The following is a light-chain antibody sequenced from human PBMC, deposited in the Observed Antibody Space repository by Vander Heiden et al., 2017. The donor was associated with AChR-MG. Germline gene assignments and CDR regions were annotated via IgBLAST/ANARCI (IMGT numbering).Light chain of an antibody. CDR2: GAS. CDR1: QSVSSSY. V-gene: IGKV3-20*01. J-gene: IGKJ1*01. CDR3: QQYGSSPRK. Sequence: EIVLTQSPGTLSLSPRERATLSCRASQSVSSSYLAWYQQKPGQAPRLLIYGASSRATGIPDRFSGSGSGTDFTLSISRLEPEDFAVYYCQQYGSSPRKFGQGTKVEIK.